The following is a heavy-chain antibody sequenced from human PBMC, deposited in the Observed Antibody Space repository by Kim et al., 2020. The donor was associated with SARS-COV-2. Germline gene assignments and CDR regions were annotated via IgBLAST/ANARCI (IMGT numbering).Heavy chain of an antibody. J-gene: IGHJ4*02. D-gene: IGHD5-12*01. CDR3: ARLQRGDSGFEIDY. Sequence: SETLSLTCTVSGCSISSSSYYWGWIRQPPGTGLEWIGSIYYSGITYYNASLKSRATISVETSKNQFSLKLSSVTAADTAVYYCARLQRGDSGFEIDYWGQGTLVTVSS. CDR1: GCSISSSSYY. CDR2: IYYSGIT. V-gene: IGHV4-39*01.